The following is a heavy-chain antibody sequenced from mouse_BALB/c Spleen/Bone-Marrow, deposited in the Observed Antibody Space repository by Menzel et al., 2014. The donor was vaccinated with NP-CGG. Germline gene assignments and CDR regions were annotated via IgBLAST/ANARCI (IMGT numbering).Heavy chain of an antibody. Sequence: EVKLMESGGGLVQPGGSLKLSCAASGFDFSRYWMSWVRQAPGKGLEWIGEINPDSSTINYTPSLKDKFIISRDTAKNTLFLQMSKVRSEDTALYYCARNAYYAMDYWGQGTSVTVSS. CDR3: ARNAYYAMDY. J-gene: IGHJ4*01. V-gene: IGHV4-1*02. CDR2: INPDSSTI. CDR1: GFDFSRYW.